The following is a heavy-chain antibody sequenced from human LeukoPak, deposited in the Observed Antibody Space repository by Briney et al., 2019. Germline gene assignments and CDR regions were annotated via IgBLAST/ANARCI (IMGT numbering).Heavy chain of an antibody. CDR2: IYYSGST. CDR1: GGSISSYY. Sequence: SETLSLTCTVSGGSISSYYWGWIRQPPGKGLEWIGSIYYSGSTYYNPSLKSRATISVDTSKNQFSLKLSSVTAADTAVYYCASPLSHDAFDIWGQGTMVTVSS. V-gene: IGHV4-39*07. J-gene: IGHJ3*02. CDR3: ASPLSHDAFDI.